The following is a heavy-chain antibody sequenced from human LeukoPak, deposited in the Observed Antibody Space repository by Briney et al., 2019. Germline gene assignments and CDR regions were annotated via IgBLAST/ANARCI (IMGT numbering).Heavy chain of an antibody. CDR2: ISYDGSNK. CDR1: GFTFSSYA. D-gene: IGHD4-23*01. CDR3: ERDVRITVVTSHGDY. J-gene: IGHJ4*02. Sequence: AGSLRLSCAASGFTFSSYAMLWVRQAPGKGLVGLAVISYDGSNKYYADSVKGRFTIARDIAKNKLYLQKNSLRAEDTPVYYCERDVRITVVTSHGDYWGQGAL. V-gene: IGHV3-30-3*01.